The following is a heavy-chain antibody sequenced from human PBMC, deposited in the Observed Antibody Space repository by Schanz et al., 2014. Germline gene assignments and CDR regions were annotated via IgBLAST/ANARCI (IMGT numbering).Heavy chain of an antibody. J-gene: IGHJ4*02. V-gene: IGHV3-13*01. Sequence: VQLVESGGGVVKPGGSLRLSCAASGFTLSNSDMHWVRQGTGKGLEWVSTIGYLGDTYYPDSVRGRFTISRDRFQNTLYLRMSSLRAEDTAVYYCARPRFDYGEVDYWGQGTLVTVSS. CDR3: ARPRFDYGEVDY. CDR1: GFTLSNSD. CDR2: IGYLGDT. D-gene: IGHD4-17*01.